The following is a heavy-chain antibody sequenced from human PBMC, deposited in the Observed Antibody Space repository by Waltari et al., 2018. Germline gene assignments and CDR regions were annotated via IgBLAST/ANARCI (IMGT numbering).Heavy chain of an antibody. V-gene: IGHV4-34*02. CDR3: VRLEDCTGPGGNCYSGDSFAMDV. CDR2: INHNGNI. CDR1: GGSFRGYY. J-gene: IGHJ6*02. D-gene: IGHD2-8*02. Sequence: QVQLQQWGAGLLQPSETLSLTCAVYGGSFRGYYWGWVRQPPGKGLEWIGEINHNGNIKRNPSRRSLVTMLVDTSKSQLSLKINSVTAADTAVYYCVRLEDCTGPGGNCYSGDSFAMDVWGQGTTVTVSS.